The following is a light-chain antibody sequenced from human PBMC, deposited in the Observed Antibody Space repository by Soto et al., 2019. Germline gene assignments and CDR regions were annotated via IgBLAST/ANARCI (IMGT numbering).Light chain of an antibody. CDR3: CSYAGSRTFV. J-gene: IGLJ3*02. V-gene: IGLV2-14*01. Sequence: QSALTQPASVSGSPGQSITISCTGTSSDIGGYNYVSWYQQHPGKAPKLVMYGVNYRASGISARFSGSKFQNTASLTISGLQAEDEADYHCCSYAGSRTFVFGGGTKVT. CDR1: SSDIGGYNY. CDR2: GVN.